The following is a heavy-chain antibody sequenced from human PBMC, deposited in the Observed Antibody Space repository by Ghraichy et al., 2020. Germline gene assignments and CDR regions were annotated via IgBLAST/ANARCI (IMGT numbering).Heavy chain of an antibody. D-gene: IGHD1-26*01. J-gene: IGHJ1*01. CDR2: IYYSGST. CDR1: GASISSYY. V-gene: IGHV4-59*01. Sequence: SETLSLTCTVSGASISSYYWTWIRQPPGKGLEWIGYIYYSGSTNYNPSLKSRVTISLDTSKNQFSLKLSSVTAADTAVYYFARMYSGGYSDYFQHWGQGTLVTVSS. CDR3: ARMYSGGYSDYFQH.